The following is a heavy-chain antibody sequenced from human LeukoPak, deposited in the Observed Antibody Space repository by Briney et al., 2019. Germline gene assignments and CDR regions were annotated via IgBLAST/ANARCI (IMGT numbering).Heavy chain of an antibody. V-gene: IGHV3-30*03. D-gene: IGHD3-22*01. J-gene: IGHJ3*01. CDR2: ISYDGSNK. Sequence: PGRSLRLSCAASGFTFSSYGMHWVRQAPGKGLEWVAVISYDGSNKYYADSVKGRFTISRDNSKNTLYLQMNSLKIEDTAVYYCSTSTPPYYNHSSGYYSNSGPLWGQGTMVTVSS. CDR1: GFTFSSYG. CDR3: STSTPPYYNHSSGYYSNSGPL.